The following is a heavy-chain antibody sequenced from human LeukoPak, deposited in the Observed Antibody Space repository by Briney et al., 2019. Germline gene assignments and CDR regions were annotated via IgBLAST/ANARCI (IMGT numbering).Heavy chain of an antibody. V-gene: IGHV3-72*01. CDR3: AKVLRFLEWPLDY. D-gene: IGHD3-3*01. CDR1: GFTFSDHY. Sequence: PGGSLRLSCAASGFTFSDHYMDWVRQAPGKGLEWVGRTRNKANSYTTEYAASVKGRFTISRDDSKNSLYLQMNSLKTEDTAVYYCAKVLRFLEWPLDYWGQGTLVTVSS. CDR2: TRNKANSYTT. J-gene: IGHJ4*02.